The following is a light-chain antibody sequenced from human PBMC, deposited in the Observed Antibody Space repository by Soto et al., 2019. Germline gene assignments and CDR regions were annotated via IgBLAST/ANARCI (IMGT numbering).Light chain of an antibody. J-gene: IGKJ1*01. V-gene: IGKV1-5*03. CDR3: QQYNPYSPWT. CDR1: QSITGW. CDR2: KAS. Sequence: DIQITPSPSTLSASFLDRVPNPCRVSQSITGWLAWFQQKPGKAPKLLISKASRLESGVPSRFSGSGSGTEFTLSISGLQPDDFATYYCQQYNPYSPWTFGQGTKVDIK.